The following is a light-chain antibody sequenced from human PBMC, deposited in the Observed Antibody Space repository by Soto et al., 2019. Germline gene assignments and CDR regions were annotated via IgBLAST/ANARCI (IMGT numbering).Light chain of an antibody. CDR2: GTS. CDR3: QQYGRSRLFT. Sequence: EIVLTQSPGTLSLSPGERATLSCRASQSVSSSYLAWYQQKPGQAPRLLIFGTSSRATGIPDRFRGSGSGTDFTLTISRLEPEDFAVYYCQQYGRSRLFTFGPGTKWLSN. V-gene: IGKV3-20*01. CDR1: QSVSSSY. J-gene: IGKJ3*01.